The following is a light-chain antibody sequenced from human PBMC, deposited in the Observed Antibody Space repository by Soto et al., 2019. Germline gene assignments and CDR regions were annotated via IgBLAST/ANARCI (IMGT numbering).Light chain of an antibody. CDR1: QSVGIN. Sequence: EIVMTQSPATLSVSPGEGATLSCRASQSVGINLAWYQQKPGQAPRVLIYGASNRATGIPDRFSGSGSGTDFTLTISRLEPEDFAVYYCQQYDNSPLTFGGGTRLEIK. CDR3: QQYDNSPLT. V-gene: IGKV3D-15*01. CDR2: GAS. J-gene: IGKJ5*01.